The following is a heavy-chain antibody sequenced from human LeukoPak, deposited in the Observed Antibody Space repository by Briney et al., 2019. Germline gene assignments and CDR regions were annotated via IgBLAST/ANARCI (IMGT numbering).Heavy chain of an antibody. CDR3: ARLISAADAFDI. CDR2: ISGSGGST. J-gene: IGHJ3*02. Sequence: GGSLRLSCAASGFTFSSYAMSWVRQAPGKGLEWVSAISGSGGSTYYADSVKGRFTISRDNSKNTLYLQMNSLSAEDTAVYYCARLISAADAFDIWGQGTMVTVSS. V-gene: IGHV3-23*01. D-gene: IGHD2-2*01. CDR1: GFTFSSYA.